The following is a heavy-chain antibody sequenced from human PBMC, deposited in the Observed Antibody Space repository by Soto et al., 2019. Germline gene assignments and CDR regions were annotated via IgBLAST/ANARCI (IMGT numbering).Heavy chain of an antibody. CDR3: ARGTQKLASEQQPLDP. Sequence: PSETLSLTCAVCGGSFSSYYCTWIRQPPEKGLEWIGEITHRGITNYNPSLKSRVTMSVDTSKNQFSLKVTSVTAADTAVYFCARGTQKLASEQQPLDPLGQRTLLALYS. CDR2: ITHRGIT. CDR1: GGSFSSYY. V-gene: IGHV4-34*01. J-gene: IGHJ5*02. D-gene: IGHD6-13*01.